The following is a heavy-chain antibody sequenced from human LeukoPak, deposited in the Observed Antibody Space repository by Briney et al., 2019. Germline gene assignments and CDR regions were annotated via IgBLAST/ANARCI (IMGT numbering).Heavy chain of an antibody. V-gene: IGHV3-30*18. CDR1: GFTFSNFG. Sequence: GRSLRLSCATSGFTFSNFGMHWVRQAPGKGLEGVAVISYDGGNKYFADSVKGRFTISRDNSKNTLYLQMNSLRAEDTALYYCAKADYDYVWGSYLALDYWGQGTLVTVSS. CDR2: ISYDGGNK. CDR3: AKADYDYVWGSYLALDY. D-gene: IGHD3-16*02. J-gene: IGHJ4*02.